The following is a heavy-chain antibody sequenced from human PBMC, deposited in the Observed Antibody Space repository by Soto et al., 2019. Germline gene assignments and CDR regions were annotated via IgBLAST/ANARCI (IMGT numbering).Heavy chain of an antibody. V-gene: IGHV1-69*12. J-gene: IGHJ6*02. CDR3: ARDKDRLQFGGNYYYAMDV. D-gene: IGHD5-12*01. CDR1: GGTFGNSA. Sequence: QVQLVQSGAEVKKPGSSVTVSCKASGGTFGNSAISWVRQAPGQGLEWMGGIIPIFPTSDYAQKFQGRVTITADESTSTAYMELPSLRSEHTAVYYCARDKDRLQFGGNYYYAMDVWGQGTTVTVSS. CDR2: IIPIFPTS.